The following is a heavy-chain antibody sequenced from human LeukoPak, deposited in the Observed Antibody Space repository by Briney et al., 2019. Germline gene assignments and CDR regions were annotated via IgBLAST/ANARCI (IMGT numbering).Heavy chain of an antibody. Sequence: PSETLSLTCTVSGGSISGRSYYWGWIRQPPGRGLEWIASMYYRGSTYYNPSLKSRVIISVDMSKNQFSLKLSSVTAADSAVYYCARTPKGRITIFGVVIRDAFDIWGQGTMVTVSS. CDR2: MYYRGST. CDR1: GGSISGRSYY. V-gene: IGHV4-39*01. CDR3: ARTPKGRITIFGVVIRDAFDI. J-gene: IGHJ3*02. D-gene: IGHD3-3*01.